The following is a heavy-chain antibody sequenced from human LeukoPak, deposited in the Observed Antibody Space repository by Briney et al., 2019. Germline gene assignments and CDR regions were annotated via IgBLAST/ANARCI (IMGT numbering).Heavy chain of an antibody. Sequence: PGGSLRLSCAASGFTFDDYGMSWVRQAPGKGLEWVSGINWNGGSTGYADSVKGRFTISRDNAKNSLYLQMNSLRAEDTAVYYCAKEYYESSGYYFDYWGQGTLVTVSS. V-gene: IGHV3-20*04. CDR3: AKEYYESSGYYFDY. D-gene: IGHD3-22*01. CDR1: GFTFDDYG. J-gene: IGHJ4*02. CDR2: INWNGGST.